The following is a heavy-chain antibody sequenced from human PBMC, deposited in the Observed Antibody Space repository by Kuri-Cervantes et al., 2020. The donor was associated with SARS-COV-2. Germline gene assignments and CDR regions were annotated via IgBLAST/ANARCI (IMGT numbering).Heavy chain of an antibody. V-gene: IGHV1-58*02. CDR3: SLDAFDY. Sequence: SVKVSCKTSGFTFTGSTIQCVRQARGQGLEWIGWIVVGSGDTSYAQEFQDRVTITRDMSTATAYMELRTLRSEDTAVYFCSLDAFDYWGQGTLVTVSS. CDR1: GFTFTGST. D-gene: IGHD2-8*01. CDR2: IVVGSGDT. J-gene: IGHJ4*02.